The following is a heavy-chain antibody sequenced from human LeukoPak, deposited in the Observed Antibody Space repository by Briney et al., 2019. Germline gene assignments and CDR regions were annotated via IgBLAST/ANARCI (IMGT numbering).Heavy chain of an antibody. CDR3: ARSNDYDYHFNY. J-gene: IGHJ4*02. D-gene: IGHD5-12*01. CDR2: FIPILDTT. CDR1: GGFFNNYA. Sequence: SVKVSCKASGGFFNNYAVTWVRQAPGQGLEWMGGFIPILDTTNYAPNFQGRVTITTDESSTTAYMELSSLKWEDTALYYCARSNDYDYHFNYWGQGTLVTVSS. V-gene: IGHV1-69*05.